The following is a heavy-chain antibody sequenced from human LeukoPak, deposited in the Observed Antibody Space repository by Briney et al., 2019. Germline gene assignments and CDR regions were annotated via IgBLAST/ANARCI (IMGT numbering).Heavy chain of an antibody. V-gene: IGHV3-23*01. Sequence: GGSLGLSCAASGFTFTSPAMSWVRQAPGKGLEWVSAITSSTGNTYYADSVKGRFTISRDNSKNTLHLQMNNLRAEDTAVYFCAKFGYGDYAYQGFDVCGQGTRVTVSS. CDR3: AKFGYGDYAYQGFDV. J-gene: IGHJ3*01. CDR2: ITSSTGNT. CDR1: GFTFTSPA. D-gene: IGHD4-17*01.